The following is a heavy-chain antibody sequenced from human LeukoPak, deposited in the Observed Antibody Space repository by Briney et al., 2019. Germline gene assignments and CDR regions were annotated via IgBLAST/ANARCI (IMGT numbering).Heavy chain of an antibody. CDR3: ARFEYYYDSSGYYYEAFFDY. CDR2: ISAYNGNT. D-gene: IGHD3-22*01. V-gene: IGHV1-18*01. Sequence: GASVKVSCKASGYTFTSYGISWVRQAPGQGLEWMGWISAYNGNTNYAQKLQGRVAMTTDTSTSTAYMELRRLRSDDTAVYYCARFEYYYDSSGYYYEAFFDYWGQGTLVTVSS. CDR1: GYTFTSYG. J-gene: IGHJ4*02.